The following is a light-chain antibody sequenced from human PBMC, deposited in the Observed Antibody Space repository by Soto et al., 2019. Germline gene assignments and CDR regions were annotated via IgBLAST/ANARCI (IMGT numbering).Light chain of an antibody. Sequence: QSAMTPPASVSGSPGQSFTISCTRPTGDIGGFYYVSCYQHHPGKDPKLMIYQVSNRPSGVSNRFSGSKSGNTASLTISGLQAEDEADYFCSSYSSSSTFYVFGAGTKVTVL. CDR3: SSYSSSSTFYV. CDR2: QVS. J-gene: IGLJ1*01. V-gene: IGLV2-14*01. CDR1: TGDIGGFYY.